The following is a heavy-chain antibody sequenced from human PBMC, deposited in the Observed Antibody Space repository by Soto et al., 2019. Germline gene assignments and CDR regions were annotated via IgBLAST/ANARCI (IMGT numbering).Heavy chain of an antibody. CDR1: GFTFSSYA. D-gene: IGHD6-13*01. Sequence: GGSLRLSCAASGFTFSSYAMSWVRQAPGKGLEWVSAISGSGGSTYYADSVKGRFTISRDNSKNTLYLQMKSLRAEDTVVYYCAKRSAAGEGSFDYWGQGTLVTV. CDR2: ISGSGGST. CDR3: AKRSAAGEGSFDY. J-gene: IGHJ4*02. V-gene: IGHV3-23*01.